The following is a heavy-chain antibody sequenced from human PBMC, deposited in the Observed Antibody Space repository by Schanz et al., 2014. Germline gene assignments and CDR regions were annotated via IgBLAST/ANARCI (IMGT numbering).Heavy chain of an antibody. CDR2: LSFDSRHI. CDR3: ARDYAGFDC. V-gene: IGHV3-21*06. CDR1: GFTFSSYT. J-gene: IGHJ4*02. Sequence: EVQLVESGGGLVKPGDSLRLSCAASGFTFSSYTMKWVRQAPGKGLEWVAFLSFDSRHIYYADSVKGRFTISRDNAKSSLHPQMNSLRADDTAVYYCARDYAGFDCWGQGTLVTVSS. D-gene: IGHD3-16*01.